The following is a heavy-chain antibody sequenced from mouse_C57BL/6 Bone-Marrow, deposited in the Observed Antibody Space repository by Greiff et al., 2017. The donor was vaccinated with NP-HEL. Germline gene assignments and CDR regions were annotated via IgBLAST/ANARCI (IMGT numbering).Heavy chain of an antibody. CDR2: ISYDGSN. Sequence: EVKLMESGPGLVKPSQSLSLTCSVTGYSFTSGYYWNWIRQFPGNKLEWMGYISYDGSNNYNPSLKNRISITRDTSKNQFFLKLNSVTTEDTATYYCASLSSWGQGTLVTVSA. J-gene: IGHJ3*01. CDR3: ASLSS. V-gene: IGHV3-6*01. CDR1: GYSFTSGYY.